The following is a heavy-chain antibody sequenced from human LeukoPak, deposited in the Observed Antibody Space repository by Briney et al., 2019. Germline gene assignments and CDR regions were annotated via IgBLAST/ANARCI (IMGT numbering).Heavy chain of an antibody. J-gene: IGHJ5*02. Sequence: ASVKVSCKASGYTFTSYYMHWVRQAPGQGLEWLGWMNPNSGNTGYAQNFQGRVTMTRDTSIDTAYMELTSLRYEDTAVYYCARDYYGSKSSSFDPWGQGTLVTVSS. CDR3: ARDYYGSKSSSFDP. V-gene: IGHV1-8*02. D-gene: IGHD3-10*01. CDR1: GYTFTSYY. CDR2: MNPNSGNT.